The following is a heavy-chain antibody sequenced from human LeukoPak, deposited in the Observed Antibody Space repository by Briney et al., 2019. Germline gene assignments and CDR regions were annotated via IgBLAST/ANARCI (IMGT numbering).Heavy chain of an antibody. CDR2: VYYSGSI. CDR3: ARRCSGPTCYTDAYDI. CDR1: GGSISSYY. J-gene: IGHJ3*02. D-gene: IGHD2-2*02. Sequence: SETLSLTCTVSGGSISSYYWTWIRQPPGKGLEWIGYVYYSGSIDYNPSLKSRVTISVDTSNKQFSLNLSSVTAADTAVYYCARRCSGPTCYTDAYDIWGQGTMVTVSS. V-gene: IGHV4-59*08.